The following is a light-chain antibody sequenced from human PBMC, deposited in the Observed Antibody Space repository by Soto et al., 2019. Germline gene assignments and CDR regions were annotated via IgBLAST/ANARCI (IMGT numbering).Light chain of an antibody. V-gene: IGKV1-27*01. Sequence: DIQMTQSPSSLSASVGDRVTITCRASQGISNSLAWYQQKPGKAPKLLIYAASTLQSGVPSRFSGSGSGTDFTLTISSLQPEDVATYYCQKYNSDPPRTVGQGTKVEIK. CDR2: AAS. CDR1: QGISNS. J-gene: IGKJ1*01. CDR3: QKYNSDPPRT.